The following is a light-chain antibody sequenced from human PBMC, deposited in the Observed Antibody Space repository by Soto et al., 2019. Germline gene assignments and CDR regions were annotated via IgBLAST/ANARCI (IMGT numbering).Light chain of an antibody. Sequence: QSVLTQPASVSGSPGQSITISCTGTSSDVGGYNYVSWYQQHPGKAPKLMIYKVSNRPSGVSNRFSGSKSGNTASLTISGLQAEDEADYYCSSYTSSSTVYVFGTGTKVTVL. J-gene: IGLJ1*01. CDR3: SSYTSSSTVYV. CDR2: KVS. CDR1: SSDVGGYNY. V-gene: IGLV2-14*01.